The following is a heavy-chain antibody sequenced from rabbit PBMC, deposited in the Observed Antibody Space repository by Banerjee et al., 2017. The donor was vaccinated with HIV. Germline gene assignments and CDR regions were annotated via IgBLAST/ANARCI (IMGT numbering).Heavy chain of an antibody. CDR1: GFSFSSSHW. CDR3: ARTIVESSYHDDFNL. J-gene: IGHJ4*01. D-gene: IGHD8-1*01. V-gene: IGHV1S45*01. CDR2: IYAGGSGST. Sequence: EESGGDLVKPEGSLTLTCTASGFSFSSSHWIFWVRQAPGKGLEWIASIYAGGSGSTYYASWAKGRFTISKTSSTTVTLQMTSLTAADTATYFCARTIVESSYHDDFNLWGQGTLVTVS.